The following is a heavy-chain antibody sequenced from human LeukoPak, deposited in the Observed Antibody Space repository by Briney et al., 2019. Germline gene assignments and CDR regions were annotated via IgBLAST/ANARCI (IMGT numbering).Heavy chain of an antibody. V-gene: IGHV1-2*02. Sequence: ASVKVSCKASGYTFTGYYMHWVRQAPGQGLEWMGWINPNSGGTNYAQKFQGRVTMTRDTSISTAYMELSRLRSDDTAVYYCARDRIPTYYYDSSGYRPFDYWGQGTLVTVSS. CDR1: GYTFTGYY. CDR3: ARDRIPTYYYDSSGYRPFDY. D-gene: IGHD3-22*01. J-gene: IGHJ4*02. CDR2: INPNSGGT.